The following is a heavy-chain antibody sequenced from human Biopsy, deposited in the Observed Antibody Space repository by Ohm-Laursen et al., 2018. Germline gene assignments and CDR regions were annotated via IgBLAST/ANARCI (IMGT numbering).Heavy chain of an antibody. J-gene: IGHJ4*02. CDR1: GFTFSSYG. CDR2: IWYDGSNK. D-gene: IGHD2-8*01. Sequence: SLRLSCAASGFTFSSYGMHWVRQAPGKGLEWVAAIWYDGSNKNYADSVKGRFTISRDNSKNTLYLQMNSLRGGDTAVYYCAKCMTGGSNYYFHHCGQGTLVTVSS. V-gene: IGHV3-33*06. CDR3: AKCMTGGSNYYFHH.